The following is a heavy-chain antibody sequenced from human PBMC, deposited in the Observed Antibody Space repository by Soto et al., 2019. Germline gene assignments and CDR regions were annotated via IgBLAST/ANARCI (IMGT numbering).Heavy chain of an antibody. CDR3: VRENYFYGMDV. CDR1: GYNFTNYW. V-gene: IGHV5-51*01. J-gene: IGHJ6*02. Sequence: GESLKISCKGSGYNFTNYWIGWVRQMPGKGLESMGIIYPGDSDTRYSPSFQGQVTISGDNSKNTLYLQMNSLRVEDTAMYYCVRENYFYGMDVWGQGTAVTVSS. CDR2: IYPGDSDT.